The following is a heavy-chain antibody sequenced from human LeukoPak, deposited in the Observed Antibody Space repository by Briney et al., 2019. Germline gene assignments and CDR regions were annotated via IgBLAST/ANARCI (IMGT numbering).Heavy chain of an antibody. CDR2: ISYDGSNK. CDR1: GFTFSTYG. J-gene: IGHJ4*02. D-gene: IGHD6-6*01. CDR3: AKGKYSSSSGSYFDY. V-gene: IGHV3-30*18. Sequence: PGGSLRLSCTASGFTFSTYGMHWVRQAPGKGLEWVAVISYDGSNKYYADSVKGRFTISRDNSKNTLFLQMNSLRAEDTAVYYCAKGKYSSSSGSYFDYWGQGTLVTVSS.